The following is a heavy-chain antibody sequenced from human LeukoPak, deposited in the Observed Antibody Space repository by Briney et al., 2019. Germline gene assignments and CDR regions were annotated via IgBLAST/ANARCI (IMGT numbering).Heavy chain of an antibody. J-gene: IGHJ4*02. CDR3: ARDTAAALDF. D-gene: IGHD6-6*01. V-gene: IGHV3-72*01. CDR1: GFTFSGHY. CDR2: TKNKGQSHIT. Sequence: GGSLRLSCAASGFTFSGHYMDWVRQAPGKGLEWVGRTKNKGQSHITDYAASVKGRFFSSRDDSKNSLYLQMNSLQTDDTGIYYCARDTAAALDFWGQGILDTVSS.